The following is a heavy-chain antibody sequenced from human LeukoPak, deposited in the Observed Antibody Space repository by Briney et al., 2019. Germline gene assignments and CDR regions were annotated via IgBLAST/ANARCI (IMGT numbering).Heavy chain of an antibody. CDR2: IWHDASNK. J-gene: IGHJ4*02. D-gene: IGHD6-19*01. CDR1: GFTFSTYG. Sequence: GGSLRLSCAASGFTFSTYGMHWARQAPGKGLERVAIIWHDASNKYYSDSVKGRFTISRDNAKNSLYLQMNSLRAEDTALYYCAKDTEIAVAGTVDYWGQGTLVTVSS. CDR3: AKDTEIAVAGTVDY. V-gene: IGHV3-30*02.